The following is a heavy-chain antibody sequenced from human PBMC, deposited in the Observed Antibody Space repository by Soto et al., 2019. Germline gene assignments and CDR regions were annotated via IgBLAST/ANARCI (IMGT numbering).Heavy chain of an antibody. V-gene: IGHV4-59*01. CDR2: IYYNGSP. D-gene: IGHD3-3*01. CDR1: GDSMKTYY. CDR3: AKETVEYYFDY. J-gene: IGHJ4*02. Sequence: PSETLSLTCSVSGDSMKTYYWSWIRQPPGKGLEWIGNIYYNGSPNYNPSLKSRVTISIDNSKNTLYLQMNSLRGEDTAVYYCAKETVEYYFDYWGQGTLVTVSS.